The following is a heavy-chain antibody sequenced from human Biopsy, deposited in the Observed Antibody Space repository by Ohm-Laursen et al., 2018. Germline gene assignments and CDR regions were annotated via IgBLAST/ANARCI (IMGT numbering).Heavy chain of an antibody. J-gene: IGHJ4*02. CDR1: DGSISNIINY. CDR3: ARHSFGSGRDF. CDR2: IYHTGIT. D-gene: IGHD3-10*01. Sequence: SDTLSLTCIVTDGSISNIINYWGWIRQPLGKGLEWLGSIYHTGITDYNPSLKSRVTISVDTSNNQFSLKLSSLTAADTAVYYCARHSFGSGRDFWGQGTLVTVSS. V-gene: IGHV4-39*01.